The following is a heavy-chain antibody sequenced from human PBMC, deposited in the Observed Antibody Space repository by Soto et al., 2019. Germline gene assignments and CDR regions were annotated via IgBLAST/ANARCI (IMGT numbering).Heavy chain of an antibody. D-gene: IGHD1-1*01. CDR2: VLYSGAS. J-gene: IGHJ6*02. CDR1: GASVRSGSYF. Sequence: QVQLRESGPGLVKSSETLSLTCTVTGASVRSGSYFWTWIRQPHGRGLEGIGNVLYSGASNYYPSLRSRATLAVDTTEDQVALTLTSVTAADTAVYYCVRDLRSRITVTTEYFYYGLDVWGQGATVTVSS. CDR3: VRDLRSRITVTTEYFYYGLDV. V-gene: IGHV4-61*01.